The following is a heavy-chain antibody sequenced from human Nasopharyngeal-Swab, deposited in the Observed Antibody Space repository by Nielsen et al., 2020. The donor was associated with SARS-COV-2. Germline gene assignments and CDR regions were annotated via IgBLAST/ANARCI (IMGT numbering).Heavy chain of an antibody. Sequence: ASVKVSCKASGYTFINYGITWVRQAPGQGLEWMGWSSAYNSNTNYAQKFQGRVTMTTDTSTNTAYMELRSLRSDDTAVYYCARKRGEQWLSQFDYWGQGTLGTVSP. V-gene: IGHV1-18*01. CDR2: SSAYNSNT. D-gene: IGHD6-19*01. CDR1: GYTFINYG. CDR3: ARKRGEQWLSQFDY. J-gene: IGHJ4*02.